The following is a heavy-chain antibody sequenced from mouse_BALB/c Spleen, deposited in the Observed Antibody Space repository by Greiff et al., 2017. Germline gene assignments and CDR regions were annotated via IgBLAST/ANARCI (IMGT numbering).Heavy chain of an antibody. CDR1: GFTFSSYA. Sequence: EVQVVESGGGLVKPGGSLKLSCAASGFTFSSYAMSWVRQTPEKRLEWVASISSGGSTYYPDSVKGRFTISRDNARNILYLQMSRLRSEDTAMYYCGRGGGCPDSMDYWGQGTSVTVSS. CDR2: ISSGGST. V-gene: IGHV5-6-5*01. CDR3: GRGGGCPDSMDY. J-gene: IGHJ4*01.